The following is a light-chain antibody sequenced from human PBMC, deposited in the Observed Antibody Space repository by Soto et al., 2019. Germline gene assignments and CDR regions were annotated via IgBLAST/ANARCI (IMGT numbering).Light chain of an antibody. CDR3: TSYGGRDNLI. CDR1: SSDVGGYNY. J-gene: IGLJ2*01. V-gene: IGLV2-8*01. Sequence: ALTQPPSASGSPGQSVTISCTGTSSDVGGYNYVSWFQQHPGKAPKLIISEVNKRPSGVPDRFSGSKSGNTASLTVSGLQAEDEADYYCTSYGGRDNLIFGGGTKVTVL. CDR2: EVN.